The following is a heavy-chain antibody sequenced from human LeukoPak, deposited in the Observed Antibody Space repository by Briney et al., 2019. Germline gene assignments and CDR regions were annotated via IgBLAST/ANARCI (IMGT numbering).Heavy chain of an antibody. V-gene: IGHV4-39*01. CDR2: IFHSGST. J-gene: IGHJ6*03. D-gene: IGHD5-12*01. Sequence: PSETLSLTCTVSGGSISSNSYYWGWICQPPGEGLEWIANIFHSGSTYYNPSLKSRVTVSVDSSQNQFSLELSSVTAADTAIYYCARHPGGYSAYRYYYYYMDVWGKGTTVTVSS. CDR3: ARHPGGYSAYRYYYYYMDV. CDR1: GGSISSNSYY.